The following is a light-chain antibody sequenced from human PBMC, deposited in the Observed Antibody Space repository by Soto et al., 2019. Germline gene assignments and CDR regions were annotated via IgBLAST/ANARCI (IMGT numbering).Light chain of an antibody. Sequence: DVVMTQSPLSLPVTLGQPASISCRSSQSLAYSDGNTYLNWFQQRPGQSPRRLIYKVSNRDSGGPDSFNGSGSGTALPLKISRVEAEDVGVYSCMQGTHWPPYTFGQGTKLEIK. CDR3: MQGTHWPPYT. V-gene: IGKV2-30*01. CDR1: QSLAYSDGNTY. CDR2: KVS. J-gene: IGKJ2*01.